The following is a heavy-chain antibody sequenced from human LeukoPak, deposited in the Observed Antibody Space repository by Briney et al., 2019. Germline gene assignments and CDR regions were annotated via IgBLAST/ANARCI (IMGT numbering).Heavy chain of an antibody. D-gene: IGHD5-18*01. CDR2: INHSGST. Sequence: KASETLSLAFALYGASSGGYTCSSVRQPPGKGLEWIGEINHSGSTNYNPSLKSRVTISVDTSKNQFSLKLNSVTAADTAVYYCASGAPKELQLWLRLYGVGCYYWGQGTMITVSS. CDR3: ASGAPKELQLWLRLYGVGCYY. J-gene: IGHJ3*01. CDR1: GASSGGYT. V-gene: IGHV4-34*01.